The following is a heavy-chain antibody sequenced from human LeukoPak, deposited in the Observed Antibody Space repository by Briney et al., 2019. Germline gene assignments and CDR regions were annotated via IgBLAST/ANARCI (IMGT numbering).Heavy chain of an antibody. D-gene: IGHD3-10*01. Sequence: SETLSLTCTVSGGSISSSSYYWGWIRQPPGKGLEWSGSIYYSGSTYYNPSLKSRVTISVDTSKNQFSLKLSSVTAADTAVYYCASLWRSITMVRGVIIHVYWGQGTLVTVSS. CDR3: ASLWRSITMVRGVIIHVY. CDR2: IYYSGST. V-gene: IGHV4-39*07. CDR1: GGSISSSSYY. J-gene: IGHJ4*02.